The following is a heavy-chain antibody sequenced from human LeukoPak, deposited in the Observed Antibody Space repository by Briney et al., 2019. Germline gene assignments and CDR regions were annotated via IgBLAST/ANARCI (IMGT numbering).Heavy chain of an antibody. CDR2: VHYSGSA. CDR3: ARNRGWYATDV. V-gene: IGHV4-59*11. D-gene: IGHD6-19*01. CDR1: GGSISSHC. J-gene: IGHJ6*02. Sequence: PSETLSLTCTVSGGSISSHCWTWLRQPPGKGLEWIGYVHYSGSANYNPSLESRVTMSLDRSKNQFSLELTSVTAADTAVYYCARNRGWYATDVWGQGAAVTVSS.